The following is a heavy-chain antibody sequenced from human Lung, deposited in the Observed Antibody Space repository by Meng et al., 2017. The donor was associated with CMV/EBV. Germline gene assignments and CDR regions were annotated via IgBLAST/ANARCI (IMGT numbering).Heavy chain of an antibody. Sequence: VHLVQSGGEVKKPGASVRVSCKASGYTFNTYYMHWVRQSPGQGLEWMGVINPSGGSSIYAQRFQGRVTMTSDTSTTTVYMDLSSLRSEDTAVYYCARVSKGGSYRFDPWGQGTLVTVSS. D-gene: IGHD1-26*01. CDR3: ARVSKGGSYRFDP. V-gene: IGHV1-46*02. CDR1: GYTFNTYY. CDR2: INPSGGSS. J-gene: IGHJ5*02.